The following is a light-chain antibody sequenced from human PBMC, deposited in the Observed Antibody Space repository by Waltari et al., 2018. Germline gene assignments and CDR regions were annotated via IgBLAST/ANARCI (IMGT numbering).Light chain of an antibody. CDR3: QQYNSYWT. CDR2: KAS. J-gene: IGKJ1*01. CDR1: QSISTW. V-gene: IGKV1-5*03. Sequence: DIQMTQSPSTLSACVGDRVTIACRASQSISTWVAWYQQKPGKAPKLLISKASSLESGVPSRFSGSGSGTEFTLTISSLQPDDFAIYYCQQYNSYWTFGQGTKVEIK.